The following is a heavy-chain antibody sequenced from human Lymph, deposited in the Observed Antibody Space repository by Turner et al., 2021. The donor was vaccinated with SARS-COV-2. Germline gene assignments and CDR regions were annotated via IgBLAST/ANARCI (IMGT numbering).Heavy chain of an antibody. J-gene: IGHJ5*02. D-gene: IGHD6-6*01. Sequence: EVQLLESAGGLVQPGGSLRLSCAASGFTFSSYAMSWVRQAPGKGLEWVSAISGSGGSTYYADSVKGRFTISRDNSKNTLYLQMNSLRAEDTAVYYCANLYSSSAAGDPWGQGTLVTVSS. CDR1: GFTFSSYA. CDR2: ISGSGGST. V-gene: IGHV3-23*01. CDR3: ANLYSSSAAGDP.